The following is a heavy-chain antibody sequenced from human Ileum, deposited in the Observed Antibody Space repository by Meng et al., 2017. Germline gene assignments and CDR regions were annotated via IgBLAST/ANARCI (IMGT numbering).Heavy chain of an antibody. CDR1: GFTFSNFA. D-gene: IGHD3-10*01. CDR2: ISSDGNTE. Sequence: GGSLRLSCEASGFTFSNFAIHWVRQAPGEGLEWVAVISSDGNTEFYADSVKGRISISRDNSKNTLYLQISSLRAEDTAVYYCVRENYYGSGRLGAFDVWGQGTMVTVSS. CDR3: VRENYYGSGRLGAFDV. V-gene: IGHV3-30*04. J-gene: IGHJ3*01.